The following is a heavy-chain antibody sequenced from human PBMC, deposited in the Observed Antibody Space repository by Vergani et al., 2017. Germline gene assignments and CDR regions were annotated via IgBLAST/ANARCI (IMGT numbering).Heavy chain of an antibody. CDR1: GFTFRSYA. D-gene: IGHD2-15*01. V-gene: IGHV3-23*01. Sequence: EVQLLESGGGLVQPGGSLRLSCAASGFTFRSYAMSWVRQAPGKGLEWVSAISGSGCSTYYADSVTVRFTISRDNSKNTLYLQMNSLRAEDTAVYYCAKDIVVVVAATFDYGGQGTLVTVSS. J-gene: IGHJ4*02. CDR2: ISGSGCST. CDR3: AKDIVVVVAATFDY.